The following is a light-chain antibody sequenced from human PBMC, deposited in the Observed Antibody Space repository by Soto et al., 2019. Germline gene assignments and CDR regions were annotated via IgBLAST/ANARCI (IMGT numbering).Light chain of an antibody. CDR1: QSISDL. V-gene: IGKV1-5*01. CDR3: LQYGSSGT. Sequence: IKMTQSASTLSATVRDRVTITCRASQSISDLLAWYHQKPGKAPKLLIYDASSLESGAPSRFSGSGSGTDFTLTISRLEPEDFAVYYCLQYGSSGTFGQGTK. CDR2: DAS. J-gene: IGKJ1*01.